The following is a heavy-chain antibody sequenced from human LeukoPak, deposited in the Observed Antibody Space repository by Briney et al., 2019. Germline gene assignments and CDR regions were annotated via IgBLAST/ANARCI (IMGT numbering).Heavy chain of an antibody. D-gene: IGHD3-22*01. CDR2: TTASGGGT. J-gene: IGHJ4*02. Sequence: GGSLRLSCAASGFSFSDHYMDWVRQAPGKGLEWVSATTASGGGTHYADSVKGRFTISRDNSKNTLYLQMNSLRAEDTAVYYCANQYFDNSGYYYFFVYWGQGTLVTVSS. V-gene: IGHV3-23*01. CDR3: ANQYFDNSGYYYFFVY. CDR1: GFSFSDHY.